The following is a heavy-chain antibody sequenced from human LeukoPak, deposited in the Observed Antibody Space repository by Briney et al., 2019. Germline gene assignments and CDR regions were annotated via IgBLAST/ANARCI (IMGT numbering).Heavy chain of an antibody. D-gene: IGHD2-15*01. CDR3: ARGVAATYGFPYYFDY. Sequence: PGRSLRLSCAASGFTFSSYAMHWVRQAPGKGLEWVAVISYDGSNKYYADSVKGRFTISRDNSKNTLYLQMNSLRAEDTAVHYCARGVAATYGFPYYFDYWGQGTLVTVSS. CDR2: ISYDGSNK. V-gene: IGHV3-30*04. J-gene: IGHJ4*02. CDR1: GFTFSSYA.